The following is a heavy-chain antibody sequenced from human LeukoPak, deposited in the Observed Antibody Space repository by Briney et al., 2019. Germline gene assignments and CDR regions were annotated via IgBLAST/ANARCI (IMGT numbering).Heavy chain of an antibody. CDR1: GFTFSDYY. J-gene: IGHJ4*02. Sequence: GGSLRLSCAASGFTFSDYYMSWIRQAPGKGLEWVSYISFSGSPTQYADSVKGRFTISRDNAKNSLYLQMNSLRDEDTAVYFCARDRAYYYDSSGYYYFDHWGQGILVTVSS. D-gene: IGHD3-22*01. V-gene: IGHV3-11*01. CDR3: ARDRAYYYDSSGYYYFDH. CDR2: ISFSGSPT.